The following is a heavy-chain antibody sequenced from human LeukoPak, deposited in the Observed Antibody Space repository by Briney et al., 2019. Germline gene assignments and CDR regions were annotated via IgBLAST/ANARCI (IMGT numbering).Heavy chain of an antibody. V-gene: IGHV5-51*01. Sequence: GEPLKISWKHSEYSFPNYCIGWVRQMPGKGLEWMGIIYPDDSDTRYSPSFQGQVTISAYKSISTAYLQWSSLKASDTAMYYCARTGRYSSSWALRAVDNWFDPWGQGTLVTVSS. CDR2: IYPDDSDT. D-gene: IGHD6-13*01. CDR1: EYSFPNYC. J-gene: IGHJ5*02. CDR3: ARTGRYSSSWALRAVDNWFDP.